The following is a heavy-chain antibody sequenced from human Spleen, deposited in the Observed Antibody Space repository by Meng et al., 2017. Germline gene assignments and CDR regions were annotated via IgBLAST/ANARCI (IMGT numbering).Heavy chain of an antibody. CDR3: ARGPTTMAHDFDY. CDR1: CGSFSDYY. CDR2: INHSGST. V-gene: IGHV4-34*01. Sequence: CGAGVFSFSGALSLACVVSCGSFSDYYWGWLRQPPGKGLEWIGEINHSGSTNYTPSLESRATISVDTSQNNLSLKLSSVTAADSAVYYCARGPTTMAHDFDYWGQGTLVTVSS. D-gene: IGHD4-11*01. J-gene: IGHJ4*02.